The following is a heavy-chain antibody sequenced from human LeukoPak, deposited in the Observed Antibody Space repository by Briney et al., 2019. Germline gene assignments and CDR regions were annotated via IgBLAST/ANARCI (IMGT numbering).Heavy chain of an antibody. D-gene: IGHD3-3*01. CDR3: ARGVRFLEWLYYYYYGMDV. V-gene: IGHV4-34*01. J-gene: IGHJ6*02. CDR2: INHSGST. CDR1: GGSFSGYY. Sequence: SETLSLTCAVYGGSFSGYYWSWIRQPPGKGLEGIGEINHSGSTNYNPSLKSRVTISVDTSKNQFSLKLSSVTAADTAVYYCARGVRFLEWLYYYYYGMDVWGQGTTVTVSS.